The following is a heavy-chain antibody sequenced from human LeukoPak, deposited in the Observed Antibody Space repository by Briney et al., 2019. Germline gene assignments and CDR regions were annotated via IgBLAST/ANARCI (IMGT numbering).Heavy chain of an antibody. CDR2: MWADGSKT. D-gene: IGHD1-26*01. V-gene: IGHV3-33*01. CDR3: ARDADTSAFYWYFDL. Sequence: GGTLRLPCTASGFPLSNYGMHWVRQAPGKGLELVALMWADGSKTSYANSVKGRFTISRDISRNTLYLQMNSLRAEDTALYYCARDADTSAFYWYFDLRGRGTLVTVSS. CDR1: GFPLSNYG. J-gene: IGHJ2*01.